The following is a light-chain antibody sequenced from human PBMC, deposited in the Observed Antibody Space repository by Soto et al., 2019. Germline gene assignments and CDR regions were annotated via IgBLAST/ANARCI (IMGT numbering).Light chain of an antibody. CDR1: SSDVGGYNF. J-gene: IGLJ1*01. CDR3: SSYTTSFTYV. CDR2: EVT. Sequence: QSALTQPASVSGSPGQSITISCTGTSSDVGGYNFVSWYQQHPGKAPKLMIFEVTGRPSGVSDRFSGSKSGNTASLTISGLQAEDEAEYYCSSYTTSFTYVFGTGTKLTVL. V-gene: IGLV2-14*01.